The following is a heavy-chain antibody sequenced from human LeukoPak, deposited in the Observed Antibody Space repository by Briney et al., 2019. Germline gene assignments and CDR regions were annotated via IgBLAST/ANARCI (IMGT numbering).Heavy chain of an antibody. V-gene: IGHV3-15*01. D-gene: IGHD3-10*01. CDR1: GLTFTNAW. J-gene: IGHJ4*02. CDR2: IKSKGDGETT. Sequence: PGGSLRLSCAASGLTFTNAWMTWVRQAPGKGLEWVGRIKSKGDGETTDYAAPVKGRFSMSRDDSKATMYLQMYSLEAEDTAVYYCTTDLGLTMIRGVIVYWGQGALVTVSS. CDR3: TTDLGLTMIRGVIVY.